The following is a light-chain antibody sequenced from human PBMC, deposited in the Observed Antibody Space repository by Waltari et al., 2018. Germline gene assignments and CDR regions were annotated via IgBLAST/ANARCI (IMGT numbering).Light chain of an antibody. CDR2: TAS. CDR1: QTVTTS. V-gene: IGKV1-39*01. CDR3: QQSYDPPYT. J-gene: IGKJ2*01. Sequence: DIQMTQSPSSLSASVGDRVTITCRASQTVTTSLNWYQQKPGKAPKLLIYTASTLHSGVPSRFSGSGYGTDFTLTISTLQPEDFATYYCQQSYDPPYTLGQGTKLESK.